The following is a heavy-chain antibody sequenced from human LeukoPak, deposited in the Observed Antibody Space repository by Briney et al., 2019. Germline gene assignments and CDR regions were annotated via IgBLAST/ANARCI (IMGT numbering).Heavy chain of an antibody. D-gene: IGHD6-13*01. J-gene: IGHJ4*02. CDR2: IYHSGST. CDR1: GGSISSSNW. V-gene: IGHV4-4*02. CDR3: ARAARWSSSWYDPPGWDY. Sequence: SETLSLTCAVSGGSISSSNWWSWVRQPPGKGLEWIGEIYHSGSTNYNPSLKSRVTISVGKSKNQFSLKLSSVTAADTAVYYCARAARWSSSWYDPPGWDYWGQGTLVTVSS.